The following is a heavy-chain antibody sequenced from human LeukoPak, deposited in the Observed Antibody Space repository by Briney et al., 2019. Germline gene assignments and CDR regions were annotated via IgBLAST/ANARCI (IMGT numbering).Heavy chain of an antibody. V-gene: IGHV3-23*01. CDR1: GFTYNSHA. D-gene: IGHD5-18*01. J-gene: IGHJ4*02. Sequence: GGSLRLTCVASGFTYNSHAMSWVRQAPGKGLEWVSGISANGANTYYTDSVRGRFTISRDNSKNTVYLQMSSLSAEDTAIYYCAKDQGFSYYYLDYWGQGILVTVSS. CDR2: ISANGANT. CDR3: AKDQGFSYYYLDY.